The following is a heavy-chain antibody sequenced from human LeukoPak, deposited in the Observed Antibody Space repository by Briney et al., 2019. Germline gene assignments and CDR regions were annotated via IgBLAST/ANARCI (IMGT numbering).Heavy chain of an antibody. J-gene: IGHJ4*02. V-gene: IGHV4-39*01. Sequence: PSETLSLTCTVSGGSISSGSSYWGWVRQPPGMGLEWIGNIYWTGSTYYNPSIESRVSISVDTSKNQFSVKLSSVTAADTAVYYCARGNYDILTGYRKDFDYWGQGTLVTVSS. CDR2: IYWTGST. CDR3: ARGNYDILTGYRKDFDY. CDR1: GGSISSGSSY. D-gene: IGHD3-9*01.